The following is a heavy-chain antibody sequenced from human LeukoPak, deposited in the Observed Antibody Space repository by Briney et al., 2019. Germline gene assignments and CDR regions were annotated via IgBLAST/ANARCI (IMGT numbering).Heavy chain of an antibody. CDR2: ISWNSKTI. CDR3: VKEARSDGDYFDP. Sequence: SMRLSCAASGFTFDYYAMYCGRQVPGKGVGWVSGISWNSKTIEYADSLKGRITISRDNAKNFVYLQMNSLRPEDTALYYCVKEARSDGDYFDPWGQGTLVTVSS. CDR1: GFTFDYYA. J-gene: IGHJ5*02. V-gene: IGHV3-9*01. D-gene: IGHD4-17*01.